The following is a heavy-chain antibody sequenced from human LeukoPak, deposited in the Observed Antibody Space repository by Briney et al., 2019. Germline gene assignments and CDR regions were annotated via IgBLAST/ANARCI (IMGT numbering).Heavy chain of an antibody. D-gene: IGHD3-16*01. V-gene: IGHV3-21*01. CDR3: ARDYAPSLPYYYYGMDV. CDR1: GFTFSSYS. Sequence: GGSLRLSCAASGFTFSSYSMNWVRQAPGKGLEWVSSISSSSSYIYYADSVKGRFTISRDNAKNSLYLQMNSLRAEDTAVYYCARDYAPSLPYYYYGMDVWGQGTTVTVSS. CDR2: ISSSSSYI. J-gene: IGHJ6*02.